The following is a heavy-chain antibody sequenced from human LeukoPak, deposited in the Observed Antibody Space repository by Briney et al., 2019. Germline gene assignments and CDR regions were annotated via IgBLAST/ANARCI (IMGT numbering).Heavy chain of an antibody. CDR2: IIPMFRTP. Sequence: SVKVSCKASGSSFNSYAISWVRQAPGQGLEWMGGIIPMFRTPNYAQKFQGRVTITADESTTTAYMELRSLRSDDTAVYYCASLDLSDYDWNDYWGQGTLVTVSS. J-gene: IGHJ4*02. CDR3: ASLDLSDYDWNDY. D-gene: IGHD5-12*01. V-gene: IGHV1-69*13. CDR1: GSSFNSYA.